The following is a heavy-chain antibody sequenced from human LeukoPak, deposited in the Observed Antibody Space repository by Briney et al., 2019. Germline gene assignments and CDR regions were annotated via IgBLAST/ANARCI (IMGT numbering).Heavy chain of an antibody. CDR1: GYSFTSYY. D-gene: IGHD3-10*01. Sequence: ASVKVSCKASGYSFTSYYMHWVRQAPGQGLEWMGWINTNTGNPTYAQGFTGRFVFSLDTSVSTAYLQISSLKAEDTAVYYCARAATMVRGVIIYDYWGQGTLVTVSS. V-gene: IGHV7-4-1*02. J-gene: IGHJ4*02. CDR3: ARAATMVRGVIIYDY. CDR2: INTNTGNP.